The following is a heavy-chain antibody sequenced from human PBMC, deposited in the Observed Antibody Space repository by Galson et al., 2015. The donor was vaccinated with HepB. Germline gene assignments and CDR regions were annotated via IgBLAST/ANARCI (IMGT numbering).Heavy chain of an antibody. D-gene: IGHD3-9*01. CDR1: GYTFTSYA. J-gene: IGHJ3*02. CDR3: ARVDVLRYFDWSDDAFDI. Sequence: SVKASCKASGYTFTSYAMNWVRQAPGQGLEWMGWINTNTGNPTYAQGFTGRFVFSLDTSVSTAYLQISSLKAEDTAVYYCARVDVLRYFDWSDDAFDIWGQGTMVTVSS. CDR2: INTNTGNP. V-gene: IGHV7-4-1*02.